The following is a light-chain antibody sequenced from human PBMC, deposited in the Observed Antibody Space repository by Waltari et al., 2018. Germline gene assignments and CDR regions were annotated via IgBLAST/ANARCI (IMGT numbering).Light chain of an antibody. Sequence: QSVLTQPPSASGTPGQRLPLSCPGTRSHTGSLHLFWYRQRPGTAPKLLIYRNDQRPEGVPDRFSGSKSGTSASLAISGVRSEDEADYYCAAWDDSLRGRGVFGGGTKLTVL. J-gene: IGLJ3*02. CDR1: RSHTGSLH. CDR2: RND. V-gene: IGLV1-47*01. CDR3: AAWDDSLRGRGV.